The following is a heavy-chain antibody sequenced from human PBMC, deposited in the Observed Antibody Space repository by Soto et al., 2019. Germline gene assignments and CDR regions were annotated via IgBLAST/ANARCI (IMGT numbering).Heavy chain of an antibody. CDR2: INHSGST. V-gene: IGHV4-34*01. J-gene: IGHJ3*02. Sequence: QVQLQQWGAGLLKPSETLSLTCAVYGGSFSGYYWSWIRQPPGKGLEWIGEINHSGSTNYNPSLKSRVTISVDTSKNQFSLKLSSVTAADTAVYYCARVDLGFWSGYPALYDAFDIWGQGTMVTVSS. D-gene: IGHD3-3*01. CDR3: ARVDLGFWSGYPALYDAFDI. CDR1: GGSFSGYY.